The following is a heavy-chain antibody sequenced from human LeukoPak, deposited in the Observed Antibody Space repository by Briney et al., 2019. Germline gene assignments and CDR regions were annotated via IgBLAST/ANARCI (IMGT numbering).Heavy chain of an antibody. J-gene: IGHJ4*02. CDR1: GFTFNANW. CDR2: INGDGSTT. Sequence: RGSPRLSCAASGFTFNANWMHSGRQAPGKGLLCGSCINGDGSTTTYTDSVKSRFTISRDNAKNTVYLQINNLRAEDTAVYYCARDRYYVHDNWGQGTLVTVSS. V-gene: IGHV3-74*01. CDR3: ARDRYYVHDN. D-gene: IGHD3-10*02.